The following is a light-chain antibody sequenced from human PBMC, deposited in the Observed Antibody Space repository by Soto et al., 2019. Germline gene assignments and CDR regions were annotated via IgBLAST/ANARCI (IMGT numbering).Light chain of an antibody. Sequence: IGWTQSPATVSLSPGERAILSCRASQSVSSYLAWYQQKPGQAPRLLIYDASNRATGIPARFSGSGSGTDFTLTISSLEPEDFAVYYCQQRNVWPPITFGHRRRLEI. CDR2: DAS. CDR3: QQRNVWPPIT. CDR1: QSVSSY. V-gene: IGKV3-11*01. J-gene: IGKJ5*01.